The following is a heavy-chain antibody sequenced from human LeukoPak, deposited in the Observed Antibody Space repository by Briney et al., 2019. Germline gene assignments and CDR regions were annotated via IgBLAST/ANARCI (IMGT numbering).Heavy chain of an antibody. CDR3: TTHAKVCSGGSCTYDY. V-gene: IGHV3-15*01. CDR1: GFTFSNAW. Sequence: GGSLRLSCAASGFTFSNAWMSWVLQAPGKGLEWVGRIKSKTDGGTTDYAAPVTGRFTISRDDSKNTLYLQMNSLKTEDSAVYYCTTHAKVCSGGSCTYDYWGQGTLVTVSS. CDR2: IKSKTDGGTT. J-gene: IGHJ4*02. D-gene: IGHD2-15*01.